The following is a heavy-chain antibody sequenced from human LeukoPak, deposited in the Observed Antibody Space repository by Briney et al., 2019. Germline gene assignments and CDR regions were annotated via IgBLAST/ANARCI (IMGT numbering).Heavy chain of an antibody. CDR3: AKKGQLLEDYFDY. CDR1: GFTFSSYA. J-gene: IGHJ4*02. CDR2: ISGSGGST. Sequence: GGSLRLSCAAPGFTFSSYAMSWVRQAPGKGLEWVSAISGSGGSTYYADSVKGRFTISRDNSKNTLYLQMNSLRAEDTAVYYCAKKGQLLEDYFDYWGQGTLVTVSS. D-gene: IGHD2-2*01. V-gene: IGHV3-23*01.